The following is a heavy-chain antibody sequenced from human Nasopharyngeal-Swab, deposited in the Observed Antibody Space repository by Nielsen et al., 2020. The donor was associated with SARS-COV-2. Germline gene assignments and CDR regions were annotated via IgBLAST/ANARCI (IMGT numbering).Heavy chain of an antibody. CDR2: IYPGDSDT. CDR3: ARQGSGYYYAWYFDL. Sequence: VRQMPGKGLEWMGIIYPGDSDTRYSPSFQGQVTISADKSISTAYLQWSSLEASDTAMYYCARQGSGYYYAWYFDLWGRGTLVTVSS. V-gene: IGHV5-51*01. J-gene: IGHJ2*01. D-gene: IGHD3-22*01.